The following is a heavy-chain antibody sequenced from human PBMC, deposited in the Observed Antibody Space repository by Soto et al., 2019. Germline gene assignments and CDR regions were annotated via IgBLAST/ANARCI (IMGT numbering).Heavy chain of an antibody. Sequence: SETLSLTCAVSGGSITSANWWTWVRQPPGGGLEWIGEISHSGITNYKASLRSRVTMSVDKTKNDVSLKLTSVTAADTAVYYCARVLRGWFDPWGQGTPVTVPQ. CDR2: ISHSGIT. CDR1: GGSITSANW. CDR3: ARVLRGWFDP. V-gene: IGHV4-4*02. J-gene: IGHJ5*02.